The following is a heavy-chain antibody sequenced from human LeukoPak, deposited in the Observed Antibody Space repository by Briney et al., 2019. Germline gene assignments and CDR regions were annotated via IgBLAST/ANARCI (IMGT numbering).Heavy chain of an antibody. CDR2: IYYSGST. CDR3: AGYSRRVAVY. Sequence: SETLSLTCTVSGGSISSSSYSWGWIRQPPGKGLEWIGSIYYSGSTYYNPSLKSRVTISVDTSKNQFSLKLSSVTAADTAVYYCAGYSRRVAVYWGQGTLVTVSS. CDR1: GGSISSSSYS. D-gene: IGHD6-13*01. V-gene: IGHV4-39*07. J-gene: IGHJ4*02.